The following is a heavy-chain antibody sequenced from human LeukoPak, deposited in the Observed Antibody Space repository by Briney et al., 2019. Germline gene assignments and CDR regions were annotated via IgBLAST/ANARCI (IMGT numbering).Heavy chain of an antibody. CDR3: ARVGSYYDFWSGSNWFDP. D-gene: IGHD3-3*01. V-gene: IGHV4-34*01. CDR2: INHSGST. CDR1: GGSFSGYC. J-gene: IGHJ5*02. Sequence: SETLSLTCAVYGGSFSGYCWSWIRQPPGKGLEWIGEINHSGSTNYNPSLKSRVTISVDTSKNQFSLKLSSVTAADTAVYYCARVGSYYDFWSGSNWFDPWGQGALVTVSS.